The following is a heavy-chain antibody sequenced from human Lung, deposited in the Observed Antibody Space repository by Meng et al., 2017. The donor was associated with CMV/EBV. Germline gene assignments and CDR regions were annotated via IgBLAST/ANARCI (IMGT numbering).Heavy chain of an antibody. V-gene: IGHV3-23*01. CDR1: GFTFSSYV. Sequence: GGSLRLXXAASGFTFSSYVINLVRQAPGKGLEWVSAISGSGHSTYYADSVKGRFTISRDNSKNTLFLQMYSLRAEDTAVYYCAGSPGVYGSFFDYWGQGTRVXVSS. CDR3: AGSPGVYGSFFDY. J-gene: IGHJ4*02. D-gene: IGHD3-10*01. CDR2: ISGSGHST.